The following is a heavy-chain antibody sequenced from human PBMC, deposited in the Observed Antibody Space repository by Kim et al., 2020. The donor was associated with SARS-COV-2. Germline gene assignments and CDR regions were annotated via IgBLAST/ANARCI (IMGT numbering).Heavy chain of an antibody. CDR2: IYYSGST. CDR1: GGSISSGGYY. Sequence: SETLSLTCTVSGGSISSGGYYWSWIRQHPGKGLEWIGYIYYSGSTYYNPSLKSRVTISVDTSKNQFSLKLSSVTAADTAVYYCARDEATIFGVATATSYGMDVWGQGTTVTVSS. V-gene: IGHV4-31*03. J-gene: IGHJ6*02. D-gene: IGHD3-3*01. CDR3: ARDEATIFGVATATSYGMDV.